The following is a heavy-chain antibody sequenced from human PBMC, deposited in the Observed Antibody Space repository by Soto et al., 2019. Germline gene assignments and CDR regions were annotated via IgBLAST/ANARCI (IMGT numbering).Heavy chain of an antibody. J-gene: IGHJ4*02. V-gene: IGHV3-30*03. CDR3: ATALRGSSYYVPDY. Sequence: QVQLVESGGGVVQPGRSLRLSCAASGFTFSGFGMHWVRQAPGEGLEWVAVISNDEATQYYADSVEGRFTISRDNSKNPLYLQMDSLRPEDTAVYYCATALRGSSYYVPDYWGQGSLVIVSS. CDR2: ISNDEATQ. D-gene: IGHD1-26*01. CDR1: GFTFSGFG.